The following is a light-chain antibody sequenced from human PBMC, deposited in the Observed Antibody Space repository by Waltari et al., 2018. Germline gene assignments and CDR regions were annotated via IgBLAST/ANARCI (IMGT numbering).Light chain of an antibody. Sequence: QSALTQPRPLSGSPSQSVTISCTGTSSDVGGYNHVPWYQQYHGRAPKVVIYNVSKRPSGVPDRFSGSKSGNTASLTISGLQAEDEADYYCCSYAGNYLRVFGGGTRLTVL. CDR1: SSDVGGYNH. J-gene: IGLJ3*02. CDR3: CSYAGNYLRV. V-gene: IGLV2-11*01. CDR2: NVS.